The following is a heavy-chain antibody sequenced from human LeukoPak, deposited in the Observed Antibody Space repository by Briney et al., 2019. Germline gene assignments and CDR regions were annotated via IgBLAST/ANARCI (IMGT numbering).Heavy chain of an antibody. D-gene: IGHD6-6*01. J-gene: IGHJ6*04. CDR3: TKDAAYSSSMDV. V-gene: IGHV3-43*01. CDR1: GSTFDDYT. CDR2: ISRDATST. Sequence: GGSLRLSCAASGSTFDDYTMHWVRQVPGKGLEWVARISRDATSTYYADSVKGRFSISRDNSKNSLYLQMNSLRTEDTALYYCTKDAAYSSSMDVWGKGTTVTVSS.